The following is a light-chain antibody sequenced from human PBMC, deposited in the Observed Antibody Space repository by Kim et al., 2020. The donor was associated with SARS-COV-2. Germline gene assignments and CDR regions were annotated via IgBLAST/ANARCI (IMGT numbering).Light chain of an antibody. V-gene: IGLV6-57*03. J-gene: IGLJ1*01. CDR3: LSYDTTNPLYV. CDR1: SGSSASSY. Sequence: TVTISCTRSSGSSASSYVQWYQQRPGSAPTSVIYEDNQRPSGVPDRFSGSIDSSSNSASLTISGLQTEDEADYYCLSYDTTNPLYVFGTGTKVTVL. CDR2: EDN.